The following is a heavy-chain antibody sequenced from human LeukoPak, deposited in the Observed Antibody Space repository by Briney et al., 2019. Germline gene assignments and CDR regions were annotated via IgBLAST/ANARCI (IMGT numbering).Heavy chain of an antibody. CDR1: GYTFTGYY. D-gene: IGHD5-18*01. Sequence: ASVKVSCKASGYTFTGYYIHWVRQAPGQGLEWMGWINPNSGGTNYAQKFQGRVTMTRDTSISTAYMDLSRLRSDDTAVYYCARAYTAVILDYWGQGTLVTVSS. V-gene: IGHV1-2*02. CDR3: ARAYTAVILDY. J-gene: IGHJ4*02. CDR2: INPNSGGT.